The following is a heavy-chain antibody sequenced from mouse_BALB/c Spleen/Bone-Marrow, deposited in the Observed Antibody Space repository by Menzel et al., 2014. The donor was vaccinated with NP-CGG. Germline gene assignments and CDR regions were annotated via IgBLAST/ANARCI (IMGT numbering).Heavy chain of an antibody. CDR1: GSNIKDYY. D-gene: IGHD1-1*01. J-gene: IGHJ2*01. CDR2: IDPENGNT. CDR3: ARRYGSSFDY. Sequence: DVQLQESGAELVRPGALVKLSCKASGSNIKDYYMHWVIQRPEQGLEWIGWIDPENGNTIYDPKFQGKASITADTSSNTAYLQLSSLTSEDTAVYYCARRYGSSFDYWGQGTTLTVSS. V-gene: IGHV14-1*02.